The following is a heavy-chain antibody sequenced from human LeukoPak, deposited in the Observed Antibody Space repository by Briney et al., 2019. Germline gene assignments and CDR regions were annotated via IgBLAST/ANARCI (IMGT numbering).Heavy chain of an antibody. D-gene: IGHD1/OR15-1a*01. CDR2: FSATGGSA. CDR3: ARCQIAVTGTGAFDV. Sequence: GGSLRLSCAVSGFTFSTYAMTWVRQAPGRGLEWVSAFSATGGSAQYADSLKGRFTIFRDSAINTLFLQINGLRDEDTAVYYCARCQIAVTGTGAFDVWDQGTVVTVSS. J-gene: IGHJ3*01. V-gene: IGHV3-23*01. CDR1: GFTFSTYA.